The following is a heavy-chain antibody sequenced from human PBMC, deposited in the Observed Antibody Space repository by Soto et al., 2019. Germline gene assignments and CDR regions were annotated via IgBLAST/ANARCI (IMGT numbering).Heavy chain of an antibody. V-gene: IGHV4-59*01. D-gene: IGHD2-15*01. CDR2: IYYSGST. Sequence: VQLQESGPGLVKPSETLSLTCIVSGGSIRSYFWSWIRQSPGKGLEWIGYIYYSGSTNYNPSLKSRVTISVATSKIQFSLNLSSVTAAETAVYYCARDRYYCMACTCYATYVDPWGQGTLVTVSS. CDR3: ARDRYYCMACTCYATYVDP. J-gene: IGHJ5*02. CDR1: GGSIRSYF.